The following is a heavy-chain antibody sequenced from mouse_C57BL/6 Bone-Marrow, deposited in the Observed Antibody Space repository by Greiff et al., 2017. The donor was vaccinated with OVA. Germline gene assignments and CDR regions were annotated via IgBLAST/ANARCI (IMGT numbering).Heavy chain of an antibody. Sequence: QVQLQQSGAELVKPGASVKLSCKASGYTFTSYWMHWVKQRPGQGLEWIGMIHPNSGSTNYNEKFKSKATLTVDKSSSTAYMQLSSLTSEDSAVYYCARAAYNYFDYWGQGTTLTVSS. CDR3: ARAAYNYFDY. CDR1: GYTFTSYW. D-gene: IGHD6-5*01. CDR2: IHPNSGST. V-gene: IGHV1-64*01. J-gene: IGHJ2*01.